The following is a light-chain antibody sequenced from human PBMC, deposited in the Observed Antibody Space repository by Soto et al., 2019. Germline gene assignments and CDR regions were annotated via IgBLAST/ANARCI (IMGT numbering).Light chain of an antibody. CDR1: SSDIGGYNY. V-gene: IGLV2-14*01. CDR3: SSQSVSSTLV. CDR2: DVS. Sequence: QSALTQPASVSGSPGQSITISCTGTSSDIGGYNYVSWYQQHPGKAPKLMIYDVSNRPSGVSNRFSGSKSGNTASLTISGLQAEDEADYYCSSQSVSSTLVFVGGTQLTVL. J-gene: IGLJ2*01.